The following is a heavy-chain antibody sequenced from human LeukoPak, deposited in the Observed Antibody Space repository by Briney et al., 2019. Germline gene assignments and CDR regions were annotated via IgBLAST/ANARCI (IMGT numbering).Heavy chain of an antibody. CDR2: ISYDGSNK. CDR1: GFTFSSYG. V-gene: IGHV3-30*03. D-gene: IGHD3-10*01. CDR3: ARPIRYYYGSGSLGTKNPDDAFDI. Sequence: PGRSLRLSCAASGFTFSSYGMHWVRQAPGKGLEWVAVISYDGSNKYYADSVKGRFTISRDNSKNTLYLQMNSLRAEDTAVYYCARPIRYYYGSGSLGTKNPDDAFDIWGQGTMVTVSS. J-gene: IGHJ3*02.